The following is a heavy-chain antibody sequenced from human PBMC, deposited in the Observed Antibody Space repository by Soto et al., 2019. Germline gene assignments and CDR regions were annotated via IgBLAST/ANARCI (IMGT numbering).Heavy chain of an antibody. CDR3: ARSTTVSYYIDY. Sequence: GGSLRLSCAASGFTVSSNYMSWVRQAPGKGLEWVSVIYSGGSTYYADSVKGRFTISRDNSKNTLYLQMNSLRAEDTAVYYFARSTTVSYYIDYWGQGTLVTVSS. D-gene: IGHD4-4*01. V-gene: IGHV3-66*02. J-gene: IGHJ4*02. CDR1: GFTVSSNY. CDR2: IYSGGST.